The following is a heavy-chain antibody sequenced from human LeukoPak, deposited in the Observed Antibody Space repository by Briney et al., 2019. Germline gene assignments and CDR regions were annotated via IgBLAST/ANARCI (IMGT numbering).Heavy chain of an antibody. CDR1: GASITSYY. D-gene: IGHD4-17*01. CDR3: ARGVGYGDSRHYDH. V-gene: IGHV4-59*01. Sequence: SETLSLTCTVSGASITSYYWAWIRQSPEKGLEWIGYIYNYGSTKYEPSLKSRVSISEDTAKNQFSLNLKSVTAADTAVYYCARGVGYGDSRHYDHWVHGILVSVSS. CDR2: IYNYGST. J-gene: IGHJ4*01.